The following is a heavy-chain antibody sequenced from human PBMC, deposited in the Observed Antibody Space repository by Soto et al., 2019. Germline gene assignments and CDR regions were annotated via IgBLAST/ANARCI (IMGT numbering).Heavy chain of an antibody. V-gene: IGHV4-34*01. CDR2: IHFSGTI. CDR3: AYLGGDWLVSNNWFDP. Sequence: PSETLSLTCDVYGGSSGDFYWSWIRQPPGKGLEWIGEIHFSGTINYNPSLMSRVTISIDTSKTHFSLELRSVTAADTAVYYCAYLGGDWLVSNNWFDPWGQGTLVTVSS. J-gene: IGHJ5*02. CDR1: GGSSGDFY. D-gene: IGHD3-9*01.